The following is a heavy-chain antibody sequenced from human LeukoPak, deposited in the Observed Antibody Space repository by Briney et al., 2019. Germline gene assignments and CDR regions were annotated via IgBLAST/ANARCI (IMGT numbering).Heavy chain of an antibody. D-gene: IGHD3-22*01. J-gene: IGHJ5*02. CDR3: AREIVVAHHNWFDP. CDR1: GYTFTSYG. V-gene: IGHV7-4-1*02. CDR2: INTNTGNP. Sequence: ASVKVSCKASGYTFTSYGISWVRQAPGQGLEWMGWINTNTGNPTYAQGFTGRFVFSLDTSVSTAYLQISSLKAEDTAVYYCAREIVVAHHNWFDPWGQGTLVTVSS.